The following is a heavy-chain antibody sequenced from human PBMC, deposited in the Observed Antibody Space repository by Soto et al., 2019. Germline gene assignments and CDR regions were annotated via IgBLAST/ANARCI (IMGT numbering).Heavy chain of an antibody. CDR3: AKRAPYTVRPGYYFDY. J-gene: IGHJ4*02. Sequence: PGGSLRLSCAASGFTFSSYAMSWVRQAPGKGLEWVSAISGSGGSTYYADSVKGRFTISRDNSKNTLYLQMNSLRAEDTAVYYCAKRAPYTVRPGYYFDYWGQGTLVTVSS. CDR1: GFTFSSYA. D-gene: IGHD4-17*01. V-gene: IGHV3-23*01. CDR2: ISGSGGST.